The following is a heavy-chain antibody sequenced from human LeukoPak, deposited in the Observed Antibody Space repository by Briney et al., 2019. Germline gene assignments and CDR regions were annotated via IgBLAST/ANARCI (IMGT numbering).Heavy chain of an antibody. Sequence: SGGSLRLSCAASGFSVSSDYMNWIRQAPGRGLECVSFIYTGGSTYSATSVNRRFTISRDNSKNPLYLHMSSLRAEDTAVYYCARFTISTPTADYFDYWGQGTLVTVSS. CDR3: ARFTISTPTADYFDY. J-gene: IGHJ4*02. V-gene: IGHV3-66*01. D-gene: IGHD2-2*01. CDR1: GFSVSSDY. CDR2: IYTGGST.